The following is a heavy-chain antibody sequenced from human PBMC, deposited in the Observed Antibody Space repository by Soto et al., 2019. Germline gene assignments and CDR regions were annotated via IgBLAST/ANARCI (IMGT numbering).Heavy chain of an antibody. J-gene: IGHJ4*02. V-gene: IGHV3-23*01. D-gene: IGHD6-25*01. Sequence: GGSLRLSCAASECTFSNYAMSWVRQSPGKGLEWVSAITGSGGSTYHADSVEGRFTISRDNSKNTLFLQMNRLRADDTAVYYCAKGSASGSPYYFDFWGQGTLVTVSS. CDR3: AKGSASGSPYYFDF. CDR1: ECTFSNYA. CDR2: ITGSGGST.